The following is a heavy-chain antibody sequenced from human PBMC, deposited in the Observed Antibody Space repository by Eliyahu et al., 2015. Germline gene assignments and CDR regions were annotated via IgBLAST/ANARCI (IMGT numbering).Heavy chain of an antibody. J-gene: IGHJ4*02. CDR2: LSASGGDT. Sequence: EVQLLESGGGLVQPGGSLRLSCAAXGXXFXNYAMSWVRQAPGKGLEWISGLSASGGDTYYADSVKGRFTISRDVSKNTLYLQMNSLRAEDTALYYCARDYSLYADYYFTYWGQGTLVTVSS. V-gene: IGHV3-23*01. CDR1: GXXFXNYA. D-gene: IGHD5-18*01. CDR3: ARDYSLYADYYFTY.